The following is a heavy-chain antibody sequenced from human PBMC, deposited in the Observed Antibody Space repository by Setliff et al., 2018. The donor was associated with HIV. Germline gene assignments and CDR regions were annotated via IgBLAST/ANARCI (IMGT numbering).Heavy chain of an antibody. V-gene: IGHV4-39*01. CDR2: VCYSGGT. CDR3: ARVAPKGYQLLFSSV. J-gene: IGHJ6*02. CDR1: GGSISPTNYC. D-gene: IGHD2-2*01. Sequence: PSETLSLTCIVSGGSISPTNYCWGWIRQTPGQGLEWIGTVCYSGGTYYNPSLMGRVTISIDTSKNQFSLKLSSVTAADTAVYYCARVAPKGYQLLFSSVWGQGTTVTVSS.